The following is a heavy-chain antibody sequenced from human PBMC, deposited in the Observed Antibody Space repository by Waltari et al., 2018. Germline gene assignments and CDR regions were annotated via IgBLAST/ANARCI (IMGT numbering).Heavy chain of an antibody. CDR3: ARGWGYYDSSGYSDY. Sequence: QVQLQQWGAGLLKPSETLSLTCAVYGGSFSGYYWSWIRQPPGKGLEWIGEINHSGSNNYNPSLKSRGTISVDTSKNQFSLKLSAVTAADTAVYYCARGWGYYDSSGYSDYWGQGTLVTVSS. J-gene: IGHJ4*02. CDR2: INHSGSN. D-gene: IGHD3-22*01. V-gene: IGHV4-34*01. CDR1: GGSFSGYY.